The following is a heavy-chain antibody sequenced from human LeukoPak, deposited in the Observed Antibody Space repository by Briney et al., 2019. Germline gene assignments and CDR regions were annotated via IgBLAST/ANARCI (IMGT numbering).Heavy chain of an antibody. Sequence: GGSLRLSCAASGFIFSSYAMSWVRQAPGKGLEWVSAISGSGGSTYYADSVKGRFTISRDNSKNTLYLHMNSLRAEDTAVYYCANSPDGAFDYWGQGTLVTVSS. CDR2: ISGSGGST. J-gene: IGHJ4*02. CDR3: ANSPDGAFDY. CDR1: GFIFSSYA. V-gene: IGHV3-23*01.